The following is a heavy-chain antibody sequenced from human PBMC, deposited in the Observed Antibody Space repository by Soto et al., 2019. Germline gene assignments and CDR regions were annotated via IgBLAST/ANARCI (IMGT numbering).Heavy chain of an antibody. V-gene: IGHV4-30-2*01. CDR2: IYQSGGA. Sequence: SETLSLTCTVSGGSISGYYWSWNRQPPGKGLEWIGYIYQSGGASYNPSLKSRVTMSVDGSKNHFSLQLNSVTAADTAVYYCARGRLLPAVNFDDWGQGTLVTVSS. D-gene: IGHD2-2*01. CDR3: ARGRLLPAVNFDD. CDR1: GGSISGYY. J-gene: IGHJ4*02.